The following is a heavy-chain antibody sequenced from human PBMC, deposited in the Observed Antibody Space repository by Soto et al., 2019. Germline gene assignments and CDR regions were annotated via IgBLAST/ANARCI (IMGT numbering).Heavy chain of an antibody. J-gene: IGHJ4*02. CDR1: GFTFSSFA. CDR2: NSGNGGSP. CDR3: AKAYSSGWGYFDY. V-gene: IGHV3-23*01. D-gene: IGHD6-19*01. Sequence: PGGSLRLSCAASGFTFSSFAMSWVRQAPGKGLEWVSANSGNGGSPYYADSVKGRFIISRDNSKNTLYLQMNSLTAEDTAVYYCAKAYSSGWGYFDYWGQGTLVTVSS.